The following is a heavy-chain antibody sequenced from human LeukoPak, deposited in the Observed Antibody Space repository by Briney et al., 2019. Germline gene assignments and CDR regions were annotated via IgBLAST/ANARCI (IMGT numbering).Heavy chain of an antibody. Sequence: GGSLRLSCAASGLGFSDYWMHWVRQAPGKGLVWVSRINNAGSSTSYADSVKGRFTISRDNAKNTLYLQMSSLRAEDTAVYYCARDRRIAAAGTDWFDPWGQGTLVTVSS. CDR3: ARDRRIAAAGTDWFDP. V-gene: IGHV3-74*01. CDR1: GLGFSDYW. CDR2: INNAGSST. J-gene: IGHJ5*02. D-gene: IGHD6-13*01.